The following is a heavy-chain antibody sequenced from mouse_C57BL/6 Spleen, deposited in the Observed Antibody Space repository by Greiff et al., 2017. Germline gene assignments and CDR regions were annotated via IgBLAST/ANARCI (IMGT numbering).Heavy chain of an antibody. Sequence: VQLQQSGPELVKPGASVKMSCKASGYTFTDYNMHWVKQSHGKSLEWIGYINPNNGGTSYNQKFKGKATLTVNKSSSTAYMELRSLTSEDSAVYYCASPSGTGFDYWGQGTTLTVSS. D-gene: IGHD4-1*01. V-gene: IGHV1-22*01. CDR2: INPNNGGT. CDR1: GYTFTDYN. J-gene: IGHJ2*01. CDR3: ASPSGTGFDY.